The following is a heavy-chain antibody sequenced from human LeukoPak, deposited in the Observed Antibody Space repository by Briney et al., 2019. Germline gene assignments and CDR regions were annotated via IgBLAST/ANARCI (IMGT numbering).Heavy chain of an antibody. Sequence: GGSPRLSCVASELRCGRGWISWVRQAPGKGLEWVACIKQDGSEEYYVGSVRGRFTVSVDNGKNSLYLQMNSLRAEDTARYYCATLDSTKSVFWGRGTAVTVSS. CDR2: IKQDGSEE. CDR1: ELRCGRGW. D-gene: IGHD2-2*01. J-gene: IGHJ1*01. CDR3: ATLDSTKSVF. V-gene: IGHV3-7*01.